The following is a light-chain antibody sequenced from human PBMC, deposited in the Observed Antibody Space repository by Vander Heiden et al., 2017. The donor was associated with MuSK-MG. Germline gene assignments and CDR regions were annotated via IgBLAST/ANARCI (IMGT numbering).Light chain of an antibody. V-gene: IGLV6-57*01. CDR2: ADN. Sequence: NFMLTQPHSVSESPGKTVTISCTRSSGSIASNYVQWYQQRPGSSPTTVIYADNQRPSGVPDRFSGSIDSSSNSASLTISGLKTEDEADYYCQSYDSSIVLFSGGTKLTVL. CDR3: QSYDSSIVL. CDR1: SGSIASNY. J-gene: IGLJ2*01.